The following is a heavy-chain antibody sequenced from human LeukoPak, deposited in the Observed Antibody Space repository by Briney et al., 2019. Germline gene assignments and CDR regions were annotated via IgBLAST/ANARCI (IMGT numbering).Heavy chain of an antibody. J-gene: IGHJ4*02. CDR2: ISSSSSYI. CDR1: GFTFSSYS. D-gene: IGHD6-13*01. CDR3: ATPIGGYSSSPFDY. Sequence: GGSLRLSCAASGFTFSSYSMNWVRQAPGKGLEWVSSISSSSSYIYYADSVKGRFTISRDHAKNSLYLQMNSLRAEDTAVYYCATPIGGYSSSPFDYWGQGTLVTVSS. V-gene: IGHV3-21*01.